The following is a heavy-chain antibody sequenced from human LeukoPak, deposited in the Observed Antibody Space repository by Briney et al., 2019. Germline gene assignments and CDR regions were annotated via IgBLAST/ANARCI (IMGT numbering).Heavy chain of an antibody. CDR1: GGSISSGSYY. D-gene: IGHD2-2*02. CDR3: ARDGLGYCSSTSCYNPNT. Sequence: SQTLSLTCTVSGGSISSGSYYLSWIRQPAGKGLEWIGRIYTSGSTNYNPSLKSRVTISVDTSKNQFSLKLSSVTAADTAVYYCARDGLGYCSSTSCYNPNTWGQGTLVTVSS. V-gene: IGHV4-61*02. CDR2: IYTSGST. J-gene: IGHJ5*02.